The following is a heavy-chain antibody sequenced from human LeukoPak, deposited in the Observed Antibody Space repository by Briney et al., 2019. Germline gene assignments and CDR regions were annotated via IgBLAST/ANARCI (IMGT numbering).Heavy chain of an antibody. D-gene: IGHD4-17*01. J-gene: IGHJ4*02. V-gene: IGHV1-69*04. Sequence: GASVKVSCKASGGTFSSYAISWVRQAPGQGLEWMGRIIPILGIANYAQKFQGRVTITADKSTSTAYMELSSLRSEDTAVYYCARGTVNGEHGGYWGQGTLVTVSS. CDR2: IIPILGIA. CDR1: GGTFSSYA. CDR3: ARGTVNGEHGGY.